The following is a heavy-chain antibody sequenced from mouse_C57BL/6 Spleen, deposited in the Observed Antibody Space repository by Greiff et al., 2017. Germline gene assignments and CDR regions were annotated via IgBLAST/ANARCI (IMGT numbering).Heavy chain of an antibody. CDR3: ARTGYYEAG. CDR2: INPGSGGT. D-gene: IGHD2-4*01. CDR1: GYAFTNYL. Sequence: VKLMESGAELVRPGTSVKVSCKASGYAFTNYLIEWVKQRPGQGLEWIGVINPGSGGTNYNEKFKGKATLTADKSSSTVCMQLSSLPCEDSAVYLCARTGYYEAGWGQGTLVTGS. V-gene: IGHV1-54*01. J-gene: IGHJ3*01.